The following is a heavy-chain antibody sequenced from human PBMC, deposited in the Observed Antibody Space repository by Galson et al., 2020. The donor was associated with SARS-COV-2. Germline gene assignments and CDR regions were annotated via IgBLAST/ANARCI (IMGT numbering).Heavy chain of an antibody. CDR3: AKFYGGFTYFDSSGYPLGYFDV. CDR2: IYYSGST. CDR1: GGPIGNSF. V-gene: IGHV4-59*01. D-gene: IGHD3-22*01. Sequence: ASETLSLTCSVYGGPIGNSFWSWIRPSPGKGLEWIGCIYYSGSTNYNPSLESRATISLEKNRFSLKLTSVIAADAAVYFCAKFYGGFTYFDSSGYPLGYFDVWGQGTLVTVSS. J-gene: IGHJ4*02.